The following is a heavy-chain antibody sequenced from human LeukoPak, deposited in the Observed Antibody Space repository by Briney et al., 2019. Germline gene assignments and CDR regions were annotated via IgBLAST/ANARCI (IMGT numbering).Heavy chain of an antibody. CDR3: ARDPLAHYYYYMDV. V-gene: IGHV3-11*01. CDR1: GFTFSDHY. J-gene: IGHJ6*03. Sequence: GGSLRPSCAASGFTFSDHYMSWIRQAPGKGLEWVSYISGGGTTIYYADSVKGRFTISRDNAKNSLYLQMNSLRAEDTAVYFCARDPLAHYYYYMDVWGRGTTVTVSS. CDR2: ISGGGTTI.